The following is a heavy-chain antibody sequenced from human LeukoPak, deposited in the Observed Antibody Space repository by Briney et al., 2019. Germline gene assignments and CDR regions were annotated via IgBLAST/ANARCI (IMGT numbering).Heavy chain of an antibody. CDR3: AELGITMIGGV. D-gene: IGHD3-10*02. Sequence: GGSLRLSCAASGFTFSSYSMNWVRQAPGKGLEWVSSISSSSSYIYYADSVKGRFTISRDNAKNSLYLQMNSLRAQDTAVYYCAELGITMIGGVWGKGTTVTISS. CDR1: GFTFSSYS. CDR2: ISSSSSYI. J-gene: IGHJ6*04. V-gene: IGHV3-21*01.